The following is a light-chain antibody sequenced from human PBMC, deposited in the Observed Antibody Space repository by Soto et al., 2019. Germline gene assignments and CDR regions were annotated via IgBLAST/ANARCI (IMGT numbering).Light chain of an antibody. V-gene: IGLV2-11*01. CDR1: SSDVGGYNY. CDR2: DVS. CDR3: CSYAGSYTFDMV. Sequence: QSALTQPRSVSGSPGQSVTISCTGTSSDVGGYNYVSWYQQHPGKAPKLMIYDVSKRPSGVPDRFSGSKSGNTASLTISGLQAEDEADYYCCSYAGSYTFDMVFGGGTKLTVL. J-gene: IGLJ2*01.